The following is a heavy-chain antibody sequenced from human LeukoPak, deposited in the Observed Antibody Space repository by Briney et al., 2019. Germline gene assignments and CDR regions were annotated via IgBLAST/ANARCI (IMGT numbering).Heavy chain of an antibody. V-gene: IGHV3-7*01. CDR3: ARSRYRFDP. CDR2: IKQDGSEK. Sequence: GGSLRLSCAASGFTFSSYAMSWVRQAPGKGLEWVANIKQDGSEKYYVDSVKGRFTISRDNAKNSLYLQMNSLRAEDTAVYYCARSRYRFDPWGQGTLVAVSS. CDR1: GFTFSSYA. J-gene: IGHJ5*02. D-gene: IGHD1-1*01.